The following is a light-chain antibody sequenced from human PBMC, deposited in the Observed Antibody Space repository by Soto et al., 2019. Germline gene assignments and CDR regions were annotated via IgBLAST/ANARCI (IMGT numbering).Light chain of an antibody. Sequence: EIVMTQSPATLSVSPGERASLSCRASQSVSSNLAWYQQKPGQAPRLLISGASSRAADIPDRFSGSGSGTDFTLTISRLEPEDFAVYYCQQRSNWPITFGQGTRLEIK. CDR2: GAS. CDR3: QQRSNWPIT. V-gene: IGKV3D-20*02. J-gene: IGKJ5*01. CDR1: QSVSSN.